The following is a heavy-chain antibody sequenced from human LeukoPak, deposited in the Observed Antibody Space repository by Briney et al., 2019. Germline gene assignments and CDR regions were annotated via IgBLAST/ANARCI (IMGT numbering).Heavy chain of an antibody. V-gene: IGHV3-21*05. D-gene: IGHD5-18*01. J-gene: IGHJ4*02. CDR2: ISNSDSYT. CDR3: TRDRLFSEETTMINIDY. Sequence: GGSLRLSCAASGFTFSSSAMSWVRQAPEKGLAWVSYISNSDSYTNYADSVRGRFTISRDNAKNSLYLQMNSLRAEDTAVYYCTRDRLFSEETTMINIDYWGQGTLVTVSS. CDR1: GFTFSSSA.